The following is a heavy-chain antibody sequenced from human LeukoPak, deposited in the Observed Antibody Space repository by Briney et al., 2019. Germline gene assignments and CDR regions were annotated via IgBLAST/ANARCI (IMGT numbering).Heavy chain of an antibody. Sequence: GGSLRLSCAASGFTVSSNYMSWVRQAPGKGLEWVSVIYSGGSTYYADSMKGRFTISRDNSKNTLYLQMNSLRAEDTAVYYCARVFPTQYYYDSSGYLDYWGQGTLVTVSS. D-gene: IGHD3-22*01. CDR3: ARVFPTQYYYDSSGYLDY. J-gene: IGHJ4*02. CDR2: IYSGGST. CDR1: GFTVSSNY. V-gene: IGHV3-53*01.